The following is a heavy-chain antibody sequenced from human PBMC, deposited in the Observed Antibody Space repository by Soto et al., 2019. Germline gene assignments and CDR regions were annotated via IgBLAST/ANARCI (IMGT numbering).Heavy chain of an antibody. CDR1: GYSFTSYW. CDR3: ATRSYSSGWAFDY. D-gene: IGHD6-19*01. J-gene: IGHJ4*02. CDR2: IYPGDSDT. Sequence: GESLKISCKGSGYSFTSYWIDWVRQMPGKGLEWMGIIYPGDSDTRYSPSFQGQVTISADKSISTAYLQWSSLKASDTAMYYCATRSYSSGWAFDYWGQGTLVTVSS. V-gene: IGHV5-51*01.